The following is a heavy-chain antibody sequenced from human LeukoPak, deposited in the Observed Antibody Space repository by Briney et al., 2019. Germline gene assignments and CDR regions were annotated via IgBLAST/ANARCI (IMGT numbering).Heavy chain of an antibody. CDR2: MNPNSGNT. Sequence: ASVKVSCKASGYTFTSYDINWVQQATGQGLEWMGWMNPNSGNTGYAQKFQGRVTMTRNTSISTAYMELSSLRSEDTAVYYCARGRLDDYGGYTNPYYFDYWGQGTLVTVSS. D-gene: IGHD4-17*01. CDR1: GYTFTSYD. V-gene: IGHV1-8*01. CDR3: ARGRLDDYGGYTNPYYFDY. J-gene: IGHJ4*02.